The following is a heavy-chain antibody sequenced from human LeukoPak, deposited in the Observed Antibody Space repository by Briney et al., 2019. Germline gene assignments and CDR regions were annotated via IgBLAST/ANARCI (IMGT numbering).Heavy chain of an antibody. V-gene: IGHV3-23*01. CDR2: VSGGGGAT. Sequence: GGSLRLSCAASGLNFGSFAMTWVRQAPGKGLEWVSSVSGGGGATYYADALEGRFTISRDNSKNMLYLQVSSLSVEDTAVYYCAKDVGSGSPHYSYYGLDVWGQGTTVTVSS. CDR1: GLNFGSFA. J-gene: IGHJ6*02. CDR3: AKDVGSGSPHYSYYGLDV. D-gene: IGHD3-10*01.